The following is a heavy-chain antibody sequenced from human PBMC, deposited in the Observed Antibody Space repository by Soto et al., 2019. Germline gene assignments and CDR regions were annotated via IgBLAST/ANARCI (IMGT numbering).Heavy chain of an antibody. V-gene: IGHV3-30*03. CDR1: GFTFNIYG. CDR3: ARGSKDSYPGSRIFDF. D-gene: IGHD3-10*01. J-gene: IGHJ4*02. CDR2: ISYDGSNQ. Sequence: GGSLRLSCAASGFTFNIYGMHWVRQAPDKGLEWVALISYDGSNQYYADSVRGRFTISRDNSKNTLYLQMSSLRAEDSAVYYCARGSKDSYPGSRIFDFWGRGTLGTVS.